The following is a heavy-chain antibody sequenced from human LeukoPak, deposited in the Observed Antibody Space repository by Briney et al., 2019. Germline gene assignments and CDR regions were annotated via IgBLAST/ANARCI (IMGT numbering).Heavy chain of an antibody. Sequence: GGSLRLSCAASGFTFSIYTMNWVRQAPGRGREWVSSISSSSSYIYYADSVKGRFTISRDNAKNSLYLQMNSLRAEDTAVYYCARVAYSGSYFDYWGQGTLVTVSS. V-gene: IGHV3-21*01. CDR1: GFTFSIYT. D-gene: IGHD1-26*01. J-gene: IGHJ4*02. CDR3: ARVAYSGSYFDY. CDR2: ISSSSSYI.